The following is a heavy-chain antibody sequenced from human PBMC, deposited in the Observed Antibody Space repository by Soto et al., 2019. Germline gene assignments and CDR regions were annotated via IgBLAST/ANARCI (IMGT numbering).Heavy chain of an antibody. V-gene: IGHV3-23*01. CDR1: GFTFSSYV. D-gene: IGHD6-19*01. CDR3: AKECPQFSSGWYHFNY. CDR2: ISGSGGTT. Sequence: GGSLRLSCAASGFTFSSYVMSWVRQAPGKGLEWVSSISGSGGTTYHADSVKGRFTISRDNSKNTLYLQMNSLRAEDTAVYYCAKECPQFSSGWYHFNYWGQGTLVTVSS. J-gene: IGHJ4*02.